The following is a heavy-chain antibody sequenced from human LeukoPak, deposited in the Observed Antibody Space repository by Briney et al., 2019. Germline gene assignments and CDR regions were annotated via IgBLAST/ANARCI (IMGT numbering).Heavy chain of an antibody. D-gene: IGHD2-21*02. CDR1: GGSISSYY. CDR3: ARVDCGGDCYSGNWFDP. J-gene: IGHJ5*02. V-gene: IGHV4-59*01. Sequence: KPSETLSLTCTVSGGSISSYYWSWIRQPPGKGLEWIGYIYYSGSINYNPSLKSRVTISVDTSKNQFSLKLSSVTAADTAVYYCARVDCGGDCYSGNWFDPWGQGTLVTVSS. CDR2: IYYSGSI.